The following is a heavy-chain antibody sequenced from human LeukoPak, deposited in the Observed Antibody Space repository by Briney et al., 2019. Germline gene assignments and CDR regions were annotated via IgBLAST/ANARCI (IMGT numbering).Heavy chain of an antibody. CDR1: GYTFTGQY. V-gene: IGHV1-2*06. J-gene: IGHJ5*02. Sequence: ASVKISCEALGYTFTGQYMQWLRQAPGQGLEWMGRINPHSGGTNYAQKFQGRVTVTSDTSISTVYMELSSLTSDDTAVYYCALVTSGNWWFDPWGPGTLVTVSS. D-gene: IGHD2-21*02. CDR2: INPHSGGT. CDR3: ALVTSGNWWFDP.